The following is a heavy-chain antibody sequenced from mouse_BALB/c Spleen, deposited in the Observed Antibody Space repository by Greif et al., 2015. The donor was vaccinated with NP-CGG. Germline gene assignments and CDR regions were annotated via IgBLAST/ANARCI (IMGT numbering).Heavy chain of an antibody. CDR2: ISYSGST. CDR1: GDSITSGY. V-gene: IGHV3-8*02. J-gene: IGHJ3*01. Sequence: VQLQQPGPSLVKPSQTLSLTCSDTGDSITSGYWNWIRKFPGNKLEYMGYISYSGSTYYNPSLKSRISITRDTSKNXYYLQLNSVTTEDTATYYCARWGYGWFAYWGQGTLVTVSA. D-gene: IGHD2-2*01. CDR3: ARWGYGWFAY.